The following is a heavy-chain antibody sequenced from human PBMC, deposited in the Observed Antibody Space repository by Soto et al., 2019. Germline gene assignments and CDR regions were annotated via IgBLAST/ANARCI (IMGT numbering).Heavy chain of an antibody. J-gene: IGHJ6*02. CDR2: IYDTGISGYTPST. Sequence: SETLSLTCTVSGGSITSSYWSWIRRPPGKGLEWIAYIYDTGISGYTPSTSYNPSLKGRVTMSVDTSKSQFSLKLTSVTAADTAVYYCARGEDAFFYYGLDVWGQGITVT. CDR3: ARGEDAFFYYGLDV. CDR1: GGSITSSY. V-gene: IGHV4-59*01.